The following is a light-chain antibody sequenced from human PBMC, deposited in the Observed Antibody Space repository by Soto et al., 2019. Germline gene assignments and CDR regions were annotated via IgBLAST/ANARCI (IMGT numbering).Light chain of an antibody. J-gene: IGLJ2*01. Sequence: QSVLTQPASVSGSPGQSITISCTGTSSDVGSYNLVSWYQQHPGKAPKLMIYEGSKRPSGVSNRFSGSKSGNTASLTISGLQAEDEADYYCCSYAGSSTFLDVVFGGGTKLTVL. V-gene: IGLV2-23*03. CDR3: CSYAGSSTFLDVV. CDR2: EGS. CDR1: SSDVGSYNL.